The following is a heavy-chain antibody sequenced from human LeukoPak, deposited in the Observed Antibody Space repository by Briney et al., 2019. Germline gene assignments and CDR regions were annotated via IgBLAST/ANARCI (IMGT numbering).Heavy chain of an antibody. D-gene: IGHD3-9*01. J-gene: IGHJ3*02. CDR3: ARKERGLRYFDWLPQGAFDI. CDR2: INHSGST. Sequence: SETLSLTCAVYGGSFTGYYWSWIRQPGGPGLEAIGEINHSGSTNYNPSLKSRVTISVDTSKNQYSLKLSSVTAADTAVYYCARKERGLRYFDWLPQGAFDIWGQGTMVTVSS. CDR1: GGSFTGYY. V-gene: IGHV4-34*01.